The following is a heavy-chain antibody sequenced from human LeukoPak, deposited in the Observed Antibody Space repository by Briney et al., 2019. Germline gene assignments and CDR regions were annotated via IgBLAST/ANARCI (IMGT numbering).Heavy chain of an antibody. J-gene: IGHJ4*02. Sequence: QPGRSLRLSCAASGFTFSSYGMHWVRQAPGKGLEWVAVISYDGSNKYYADSVKGRFTISRDNSKNTLYLQMNSLRAEDTAVYYCAKDPGITMVRGVLDYWGQGTLVTASS. CDR1: GFTFSSYG. CDR2: ISYDGSNK. V-gene: IGHV3-30*18. D-gene: IGHD3-10*01. CDR3: AKDPGITMVRGVLDY.